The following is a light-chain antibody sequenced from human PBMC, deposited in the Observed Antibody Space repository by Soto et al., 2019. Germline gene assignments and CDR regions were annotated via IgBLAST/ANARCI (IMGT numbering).Light chain of an antibody. CDR1: QSISSW. CDR3: QQYNSYSWT. J-gene: IGKJ1*01. V-gene: IGKV1-5*01. Sequence: DCQMTQSPSALSACVVDGVAIACRASQSISSWLAWYQQKPGKAPKLLIYDDSSLESGVPSRFSGSGSGTEFTLTISSLQPDDFATYYCQQYNSYSWTFGQGTKVDIK. CDR2: DDS.